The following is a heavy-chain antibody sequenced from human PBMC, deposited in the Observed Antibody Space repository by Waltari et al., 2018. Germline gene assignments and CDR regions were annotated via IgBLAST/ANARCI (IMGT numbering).Heavy chain of an antibody. CDR1: GGSFSGYY. J-gene: IGHJ6*03. D-gene: IGHD1-26*01. V-gene: IGHV4-34*01. Sequence: QVQLQQWGAGLLKPSETLSLTCAVYGGSFSGYYWSWIRQPPGKGLEWFGESNHSGSTNYNPSLKSRVTISVDTAKNQFSRKLSSVTAADTAVYYCARKGGYYYYYMDVWGKGTTVTISS. CDR2: SNHSGST. CDR3: ARKGGYYYYYMDV.